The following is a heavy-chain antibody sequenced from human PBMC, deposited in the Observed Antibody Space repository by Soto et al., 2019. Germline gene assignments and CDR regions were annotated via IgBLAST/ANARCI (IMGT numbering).Heavy chain of an antibody. Sequence: SETLSLTWAVYGGSFSGYYWSWIRQPPGKGLEWIGEINHSGSTNYNPSLKSRVTISVDTSKNQFSLKLSSVTAADTAVYYCARDPGWGSYRNNWFDPWGQGTLVTVSS. V-gene: IGHV4-34*01. CDR2: INHSGST. J-gene: IGHJ5*02. D-gene: IGHD3-16*02. CDR3: ARDPGWGSYRNNWFDP. CDR1: GGSFSGYY.